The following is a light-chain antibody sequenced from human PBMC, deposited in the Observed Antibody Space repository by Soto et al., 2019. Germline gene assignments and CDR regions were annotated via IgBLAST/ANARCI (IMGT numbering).Light chain of an antibody. CDR3: QQYDKWPPK. CDR2: GAS. CDR1: QSVGGN. Sequence: EIVMTQSPATLSVSPGERATLSCRASQSVGGNLAWYQQKPGQAPRLLIYGASTRATGIPARFSGSGSGTEFTLTFDSLQSEDFAVYCCQQYDKWPPKFGQGTKVEIK. J-gene: IGKJ1*01. V-gene: IGKV3-15*01.